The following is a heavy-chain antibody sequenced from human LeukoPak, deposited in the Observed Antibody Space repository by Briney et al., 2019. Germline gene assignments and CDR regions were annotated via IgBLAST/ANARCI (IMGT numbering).Heavy chain of an antibody. CDR2: ISGDGSVT. CDR1: GFTLRNYW. V-gene: IGHV3-74*01. Sequence: PGGSLRLSCTASGFTLRNYWMHWVRQVPGKRLVWVSRISGDGSVTNYADSVQGRFTISRDNAKNILYLQINSLRSEDTAVYYCARYSSSSGGAAYYLDYWGHGTLFTVSS. J-gene: IGHJ4*01. D-gene: IGHD6-6*01. CDR3: ARYSSSSGGAAYYLDY.